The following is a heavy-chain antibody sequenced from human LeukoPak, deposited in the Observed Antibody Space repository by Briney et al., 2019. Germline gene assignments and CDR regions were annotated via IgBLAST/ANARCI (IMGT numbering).Heavy chain of an antibody. CDR1: GGSISSYY. V-gene: IGHV4-59*01. J-gene: IGHJ6*02. CDR3: ARDYGDYGHYYYYGMDV. CDR2: IYYSGST. D-gene: IGHD4-17*01. Sequence: SETLSLTCTVSGGSISSYYWSWIRQPPGKGLEWIGYIYYSGSTNYNPSLKSRVTISVDTFKNQFSLKLSSVTAVDTAVYYCARDYGDYGHYYYYGMDVWGQGTTVTVSS.